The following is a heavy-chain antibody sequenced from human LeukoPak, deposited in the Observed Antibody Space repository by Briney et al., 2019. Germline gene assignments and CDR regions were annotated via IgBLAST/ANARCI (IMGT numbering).Heavy chain of an antibody. D-gene: IGHD1-20*01. CDR3: ARVGAYAAVNW. Sequence: PGGSLRLSCAASGFSFSTYGMNWIRQALGKGLEWVSYISSSGSTIYYADSVKGRFTISRDNAKNSVYLQMNSPRAEDTAVYYCARVGAYAAVNWWGQGTLVTVSS. J-gene: IGHJ4*02. CDR1: GFSFSTYG. CDR2: ISSSGSTI. V-gene: IGHV3-48*03.